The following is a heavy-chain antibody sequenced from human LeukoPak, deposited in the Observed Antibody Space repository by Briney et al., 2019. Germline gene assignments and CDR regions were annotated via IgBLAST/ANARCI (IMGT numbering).Heavy chain of an antibody. CDR3: AKDFGRYCSGGSCFPPDAFDI. Sequence: PGGSLRLSCAASGFTFSSYAMSWVRQAPGKGLEWVSAISGSGGSTYYADSVKGRFTISRDNSKNTLYLQMNSLRAEDTAVYYCAKDFGRYCSGGSCFPPDAFDIWGQGTMVTVSS. V-gene: IGHV3-23*01. CDR1: GFTFSSYA. D-gene: IGHD2-15*01. CDR2: ISGSGGST. J-gene: IGHJ3*02.